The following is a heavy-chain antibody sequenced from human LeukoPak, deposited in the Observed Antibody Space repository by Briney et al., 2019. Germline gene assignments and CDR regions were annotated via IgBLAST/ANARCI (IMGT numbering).Heavy chain of an antibody. CDR2: IYHSGST. CDR1: GYSISSGYY. V-gene: IGHV4-38-2*02. J-gene: IGHJ4*02. D-gene: IGHD5-12*01. CDR3: ARDSGYETNFDY. Sequence: PSETLSLTCTVSGYSISSGYYWGWIRQPPGKGLEWIGSIYHSGSTYYNPSLKSRVTISVDTSKNQFSLKLSSVTAADTAVYYRARDSGYETNFDYWGQGTLVTVSS.